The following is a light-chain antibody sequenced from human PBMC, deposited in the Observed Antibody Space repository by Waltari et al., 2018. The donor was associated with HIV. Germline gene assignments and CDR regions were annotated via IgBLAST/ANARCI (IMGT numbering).Light chain of an antibody. J-gene: IGLJ3*02. CDR2: DVS. V-gene: IGLV2-11*01. Sequence: QPRSVSGSPGQSVTISCTGTSSDVGDNNYVSWYQHHPGKAPKLIIYDVSKRPSGVPDRFSGSKSCNTVSLTSSGLQAEDEGDYYYCSYVGGYTFVFGGGTKLTVL. CDR3: CSYVGGYTFV. CDR1: SSDVGDNNY.